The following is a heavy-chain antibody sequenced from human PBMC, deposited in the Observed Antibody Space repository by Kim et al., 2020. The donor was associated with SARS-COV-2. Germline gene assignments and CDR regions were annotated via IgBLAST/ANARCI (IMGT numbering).Heavy chain of an antibody. CDR3: AGTGIAAAGTNGMDV. CDR1: GGSISSSSYY. Sequence: SETLSLTCTVSGGSISSSSYYWGWIRQPPGKGLEWIGSIYYSGSTYYNPSLKSRVTISVDTSKNQFSLKLSSVTAADTAVYYCAGTGIAAAGTNGMDVWGQGTTVTVSS. J-gene: IGHJ6*02. CDR2: IYYSGST. D-gene: IGHD6-13*01. V-gene: IGHV4-39*01.